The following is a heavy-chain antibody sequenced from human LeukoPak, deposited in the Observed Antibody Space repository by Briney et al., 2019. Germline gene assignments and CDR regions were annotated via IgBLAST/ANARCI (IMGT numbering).Heavy chain of an antibody. CDR2: IYYSGST. D-gene: IGHD1-1*01. V-gene: IGHV4-39*01. CDR3: ARPSGMGPAFDI. Sequence: SETLSLTCTVSGGSISSSSYYWGWIRQPPGKGLEWIGSIYYSGSTYYNPSLKSRVTISVDTSKNQFSLKLSSVTAADTAVYYCARPSGMGPAFDIWGQGTTVTVSS. J-gene: IGHJ3*02. CDR1: GGSISSSSYY.